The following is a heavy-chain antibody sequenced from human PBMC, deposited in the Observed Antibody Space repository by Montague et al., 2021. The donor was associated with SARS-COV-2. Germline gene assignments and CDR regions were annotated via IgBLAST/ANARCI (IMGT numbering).Heavy chain of an antibody. J-gene: IGHJ5*01. CDR3: TRSLVDIISTISGYFDF. CDR2: IRRKTYGGTA. Sequence: SLRLSCAASGFNFGEFGISWVRQAPGQGPEWIGFIRRKTYGGTAEYAASVKGRFTISRDDSKNIAYLQMDSLKIDDTAMYYCTRSLVDIISTISGYFDFWGQGVLVTLSS. V-gene: IGHV3-49*04. CDR1: GFNFGEFG. D-gene: IGHD5/OR15-5a*01.